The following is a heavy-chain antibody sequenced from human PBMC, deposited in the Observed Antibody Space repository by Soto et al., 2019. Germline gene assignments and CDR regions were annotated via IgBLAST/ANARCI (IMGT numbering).Heavy chain of an antibody. J-gene: IGHJ6*03. CDR1: GFTFSSYA. Sequence: EVQLLESGGGLVQPGGSLRLSCAASGFTFSSYAMKWVRQAPGKGLEWVSSISGSGGSTYDADSVKGRVTISRDNSENTLYMQMNSLRAEDTAVYFCAKGGYYDVEPGYYTYHMDVWGKGTTVIVSS. V-gene: IGHV3-23*01. D-gene: IGHD3-9*01. CDR2: ISGSGGST. CDR3: AKGGYYDVEPGYYTYHMDV.